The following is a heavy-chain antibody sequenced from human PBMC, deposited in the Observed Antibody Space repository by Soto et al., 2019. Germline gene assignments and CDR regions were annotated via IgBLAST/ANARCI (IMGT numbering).Heavy chain of an antibody. D-gene: IGHD1-26*01. CDR2: IYPGDSDT. J-gene: IGHJ5*02. V-gene: IGHV5-51*01. CDR3: ARRGEWAAWWFDP. CDR1: GYSFTSYW. Sequence: GESLKISCNGSGYSFTSYWIGWVRQMPGKGLEWMGIIYPGDSDTRYSPSFQGQVTISADKSISNAYLQWSSLKASDTAMYYCARRGEWAAWWFDPWGQGTMVTV.